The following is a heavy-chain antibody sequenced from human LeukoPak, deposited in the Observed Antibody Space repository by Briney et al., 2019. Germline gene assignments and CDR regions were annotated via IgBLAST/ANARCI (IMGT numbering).Heavy chain of an antibody. Sequence: SETLSLTCTVSGGSISSSSYYWGWIRQPPGKGLEWIGSIYYSGSTYYNPSLKSRVTISVDTSKNQFSLKLSSVTAADTAVYYCAREFYYYDSSGYSALFDYWGQGTLVTVSS. CDR2: IYYSGST. CDR3: AREFYYYDSSGYSALFDY. D-gene: IGHD3-22*01. J-gene: IGHJ4*02. CDR1: GGSISSSSYY. V-gene: IGHV4-39*07.